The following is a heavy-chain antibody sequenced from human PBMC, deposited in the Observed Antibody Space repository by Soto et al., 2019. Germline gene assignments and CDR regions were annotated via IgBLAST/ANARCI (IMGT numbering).Heavy chain of an antibody. CDR3: ARENVLSYVDTAMVDYFDY. Sequence: ASVKVSCKASGYTFNTYSISWVRQAPGQGLEWMGWISGYNGDTHYAQKFQGRVTMTTDTSTSTAYMELRGLRSDDTAMYYCARENVLSYVDTAMVDYFDYWG. D-gene: IGHD5-18*01. J-gene: IGHJ4*01. CDR2: ISGYNGDT. CDR1: GYTFNTYS. V-gene: IGHV1-18*01.